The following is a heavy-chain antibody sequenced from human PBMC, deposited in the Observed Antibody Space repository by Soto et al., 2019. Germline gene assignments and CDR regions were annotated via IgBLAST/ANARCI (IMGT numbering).Heavy chain of an antibody. CDR1: GFTFSSYG. CDR2: ISYDGSNK. J-gene: IGHJ4*02. V-gene: IGHV3-30*03. Sequence: PGGSLRLSCAASGFTFSSYGMHWVRQAPGKGLEWVAVISYDGSNKYYADSVKGRFTISRDNSKNTLYLQVNSLRAEDTAVYYCAPYSSGTHVPAENFDYWAREPWSPSPQ. CDR3: APYSSGTHVPAENFDY. D-gene: IGHD6-19*01.